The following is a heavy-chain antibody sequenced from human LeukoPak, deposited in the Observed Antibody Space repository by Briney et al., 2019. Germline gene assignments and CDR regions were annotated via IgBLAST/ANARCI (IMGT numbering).Heavy chain of an antibody. Sequence: SETLSLTCAVYGASFGGYYCSWIRPPPGKGLDWIGEINHSVSTNYNPSLKSRVTISVDTSKNQFSLKLSSVTAADTAVYYCARGISVTDDSFYYYYYYMDVWGKGTTVTVSS. CDR1: GASFGGYY. CDR2: INHSVST. J-gene: IGHJ6*03. D-gene: IGHD2-21*02. CDR3: ARGISVTDDSFYYYYYYMDV. V-gene: IGHV4-34*01.